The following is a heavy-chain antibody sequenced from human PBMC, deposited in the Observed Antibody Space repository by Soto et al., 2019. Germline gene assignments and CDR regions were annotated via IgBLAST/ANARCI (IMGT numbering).Heavy chain of an antibody. CDR3: ARGGYSSSYRLDY. CDR1: GGTFSSYA. V-gene: IGHV1-69*06. CDR2: IMPIIGTA. Sequence: QVQLVQSGAEVKKPGSSVKVSCKASGGTFSSYAINWVRQLPGQGLEWMGGIMPIIGTANYAQMFQRRVTITADKSTSTAYMELSSLRSEDTAVYYCARGGYSSSYRLDYWGQGTLVTVSS. D-gene: IGHD6-6*01. J-gene: IGHJ4*02.